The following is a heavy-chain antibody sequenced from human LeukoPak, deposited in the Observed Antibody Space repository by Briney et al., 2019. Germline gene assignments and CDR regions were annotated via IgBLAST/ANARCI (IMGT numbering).Heavy chain of an antibody. J-gene: IGHJ4*02. CDR2: INPNSGGT. V-gene: IGHV1-2*02. CDR1: GYTFTGYY. CDR3: ARVVVGGSSGYYDSGDGDY. D-gene: IGHD3-22*01. Sequence: ASVKVSCKASGYTFTGYYMHWVRRAPGQGLEWMGWINPNSGGTNYAQKFQGRVTMTRDTSISTAYMELSRLRSDDTAVYYCARVVVGGSSGYYDSGDGDYWGQGTLVTVSS.